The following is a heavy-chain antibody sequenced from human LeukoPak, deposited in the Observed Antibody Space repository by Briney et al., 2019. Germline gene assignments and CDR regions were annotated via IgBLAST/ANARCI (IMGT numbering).Heavy chain of an antibody. CDR2: IAHDGTNE. Sequence: EGSLRLSCAASGFSFSSYTMHWVRQAPGKGLEWVADIAHDGTNEDYADSVKGRFSISRDNSQNTLYLQMSSLRVEDTAVYYCARGLRRGATFSFDYWGQGTLVTVSS. D-gene: IGHD1-26*01. J-gene: IGHJ4*02. V-gene: IGHV3-30-3*01. CDR3: ARGLRRGATFSFDY. CDR1: GFSFSSYT.